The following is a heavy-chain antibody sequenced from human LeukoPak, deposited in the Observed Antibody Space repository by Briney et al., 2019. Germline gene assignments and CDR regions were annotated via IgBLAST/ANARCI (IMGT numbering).Heavy chain of an antibody. D-gene: IGHD2-15*01. Sequence: GASVKVSCKASGYTFTTYDINWVRQATGQGLEWMGWMNPNSGNTGYAQKFQGRVTMTRNTSISTAYMELSSLRSEDTAVYYCARVFYCSGGSCYTDAFDIWGQGTMVTVSS. V-gene: IGHV1-8*01. CDR3: ARVFYCSGGSCYTDAFDI. J-gene: IGHJ3*02. CDR2: MNPNSGNT. CDR1: GYTFTTYD.